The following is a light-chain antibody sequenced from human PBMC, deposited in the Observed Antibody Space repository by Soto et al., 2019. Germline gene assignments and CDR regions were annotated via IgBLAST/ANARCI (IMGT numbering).Light chain of an antibody. CDR3: QQLDRYPLT. CDR1: QGISTY. J-gene: IGKJ4*01. Sequence: DIQLTQSPSFLSASVGDRVTLTCRASQGISTYLAWYQQKPGKAPNLLIYVASTLQTGVPSRFSGTGSGTEFTLTITILQPEDFATYYCQQLDRYPLTFGGGTEVEI. CDR2: VAS. V-gene: IGKV1-9*01.